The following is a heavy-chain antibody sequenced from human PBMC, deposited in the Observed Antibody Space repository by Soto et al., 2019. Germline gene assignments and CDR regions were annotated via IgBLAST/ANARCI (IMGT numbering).Heavy chain of an antibody. D-gene: IGHD3-16*01. J-gene: IGHJ6*02. CDR2: ISGSGGST. Sequence: SLRLSCAASGFTFSSYAMSWVRQAPGKGLEWVSAISGSGGSTYYADSVKGRFTISRDNSKNTLYLQMNSLRAEDTAVYYCAKVGGGSDEAYYYYGMDVWGQGTTVTVSS. V-gene: IGHV3-23*01. CDR1: GFTFSSYA. CDR3: AKVGGGSDEAYYYYGMDV.